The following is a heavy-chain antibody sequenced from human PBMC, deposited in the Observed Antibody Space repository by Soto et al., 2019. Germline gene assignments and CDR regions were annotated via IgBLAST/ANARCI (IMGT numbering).Heavy chain of an antibody. D-gene: IGHD2-21*01. CDR2: IYSSGST. CDR1: GFTVSSNY. J-gene: IGHJ6*02. Sequence: EVQLVESGGGLVQPGGSLRLSCAASGFTVSSNYMSWVRQAPGKGLEWVSVIYSSGSTYYADSVKGRFTISRHNSKNTLYLQMNSLRAEDTAVYYCARGDGGGYYYYGMDVWGQGTTVTVSS. V-gene: IGHV3-53*04. CDR3: ARGDGGGYYYYGMDV.